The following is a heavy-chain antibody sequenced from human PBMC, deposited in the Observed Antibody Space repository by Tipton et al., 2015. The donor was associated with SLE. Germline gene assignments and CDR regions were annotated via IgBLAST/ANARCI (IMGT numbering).Heavy chain of an antibody. V-gene: IGHV1-8*01. D-gene: IGHD3-22*01. Sequence: QSGAEVKKPGASVSVSCKTSGYTFTSYDIHWVRQATGQGLEWMGWMNPNSGNTGYAQKFQGRVTMTRNTAINTAYMELSSLRSEDTAVYYCARWNYYDSSGPDAFDIWGQGTMVTVSS. CDR3: ARWNYYDSSGPDAFDI. J-gene: IGHJ3*02. CDR1: GYTFTSYD. CDR2: MNPNSGNT.